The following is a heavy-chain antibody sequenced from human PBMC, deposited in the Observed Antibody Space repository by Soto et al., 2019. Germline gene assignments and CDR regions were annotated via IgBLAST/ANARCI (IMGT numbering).Heavy chain of an antibody. CDR1: GGSFSGYY. Sequence: SETLPLTCGVSGGSFSGYYGSWIRQPPGKGLEWIGEIHPSGSTNYNPSLKSRVTMSLNTSKSQLSLNLSSVTAADTAVYFCARGQDRAKVGYWGHGTLVTVS. CDR3: ARGQDRAKVGY. D-gene: IGHD5-18*01. CDR2: IHPSGST. J-gene: IGHJ4*01. V-gene: IGHV4-34*01.